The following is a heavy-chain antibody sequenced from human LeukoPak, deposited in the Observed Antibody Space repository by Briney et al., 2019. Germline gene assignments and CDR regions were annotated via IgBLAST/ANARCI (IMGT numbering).Heavy chain of an antibody. Sequence: GGSLRLSCAASGFTFSSYAMSWVRQAPRKGLEWVSAISGSGGSTYYADSVKGRFTISRDNSKNTLYLQMNSLRAEDTAVYYCAKDGDFWSGTYFDYWGQGTLVTVSS. CDR1: GFTFSSYA. CDR2: ISGSGGST. J-gene: IGHJ4*02. V-gene: IGHV3-23*01. CDR3: AKDGDFWSGTYFDY. D-gene: IGHD3-3*01.